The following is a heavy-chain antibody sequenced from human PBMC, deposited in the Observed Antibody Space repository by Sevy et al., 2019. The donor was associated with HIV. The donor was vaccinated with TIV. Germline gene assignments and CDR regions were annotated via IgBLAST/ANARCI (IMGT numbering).Heavy chain of an antibody. CDR3: AKGEGVVITT. J-gene: IGHJ4*02. V-gene: IGHV3-30*18. Sequence: GGSLRLSCEASGFSFSSYGMHWVRQAPGKGLEWVAVISYDGSNKYYADSVKGRFTISRDNSKNTLYLQMNSLRAEDTAVYYCAKGEGVVITTWGQGTLVTVSS. D-gene: IGHD3-22*01. CDR2: ISYDGSNK. CDR1: GFSFSSYG.